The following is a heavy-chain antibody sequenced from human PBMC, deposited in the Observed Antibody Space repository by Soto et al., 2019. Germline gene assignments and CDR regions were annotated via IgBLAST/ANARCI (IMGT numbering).Heavy chain of an antibody. V-gene: IGHV1-18*01. Sequence: QVQLVQSGAEVKKPGASVKVSCKASGYTFTSYGISWVRQAPGQGLEWMGWISAYNGNTNYAQKLQGRVTMTTDTTTSTAYMELRSLRSDDTAVYYCARDQNAIVVVPAALGFDYWGQGTLVTVSS. D-gene: IGHD2-2*01. CDR3: ARDQNAIVVVPAALGFDY. CDR1: GYTFTSYG. J-gene: IGHJ4*02. CDR2: ISAYNGNT.